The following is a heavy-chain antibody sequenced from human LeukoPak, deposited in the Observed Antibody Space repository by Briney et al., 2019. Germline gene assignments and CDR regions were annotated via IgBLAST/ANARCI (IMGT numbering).Heavy chain of an antibody. J-gene: IGHJ3*02. CDR2: ISGSGGST. D-gene: IGHD3-22*01. Sequence: PGGSLRLSCAASGFTFSSYAMSWVRQAPGKRREWVSAISGSGGSTYYADSVKGRFTISRDNSKNTLYLQMNSLRAEDSAVYYCAKDLLHPRGAFDIWGQGTMVTVSS. CDR3: AKDLLHPRGAFDI. V-gene: IGHV3-23*01. CDR1: GFTFSSYA.